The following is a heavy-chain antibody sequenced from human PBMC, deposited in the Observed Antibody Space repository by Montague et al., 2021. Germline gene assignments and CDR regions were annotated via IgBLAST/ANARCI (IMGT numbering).Heavy chain of an antibody. D-gene: IGHD6-19*01. J-gene: IGHJ4*02. CDR3: ARETYTSGWFQRFDY. Sequence: SGTTYYNPSLQSRVTISVDTSKKQFSLKLSYVTAADTTVYYCARETYTSGWFQRFDYWGQGTLVTVSS. V-gene: IGHV4-39*01. CDR2: SGTT.